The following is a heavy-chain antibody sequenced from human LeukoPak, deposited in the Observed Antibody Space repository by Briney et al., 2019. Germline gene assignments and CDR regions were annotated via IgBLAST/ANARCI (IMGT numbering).Heavy chain of an antibody. D-gene: IGHD6-25*01. CDR3: ARALPGIAADDAFDI. J-gene: IGHJ3*02. CDR2: IKQDGSKI. V-gene: IGHV3-7*01. CDR1: GFNFSCYW. Sequence: GGSLRLSCAASGFNFSCYWMTWVRQARGKGLEWMANIKQDGSKIYYLDSVKGRFTISRDNAKKSLFLQMNSLRAEDTALYYCARALPGIAADDAFDIWGQGTMVIVSS.